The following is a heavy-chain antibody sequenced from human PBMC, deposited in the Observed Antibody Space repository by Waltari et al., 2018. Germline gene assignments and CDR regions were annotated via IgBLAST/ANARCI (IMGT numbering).Heavy chain of an antibody. D-gene: IGHD6-13*01. V-gene: IGHV4-59*01. J-gene: IGHJ4*02. Sequence: QVQLQESGPGLVQPSETLSLTCTVSGGSISSYYWSWIRQPPGKGLEWIGYIYYSGSTNYNPSLKSRVTISVDTSKNQFSLKLSSVTAADTAVYYCASHIAAAGYFDYWGQGTLVTVSS. CDR1: GGSISSYY. CDR3: ASHIAAAGYFDY. CDR2: IYYSGST.